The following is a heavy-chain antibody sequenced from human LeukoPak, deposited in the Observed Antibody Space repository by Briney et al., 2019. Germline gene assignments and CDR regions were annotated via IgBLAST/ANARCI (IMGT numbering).Heavy chain of an antibody. J-gene: IGHJ4*02. CDR1: GYTFTSYG. V-gene: IGHV1-18*01. CDR3: ARDQDYYDSSGSDY. D-gene: IGHD3-22*01. CDR2: ISAYNGNT. Sequence: ASVKVSCKASGYTFTSYGISWVRQAPGQGLEWMGWISAYNGNTNYAQKLQGRVTMTTDTPTSTAYMELRSLRSDDTAVYYCARDQDYYDSSGSDYWGQGTLVTVSS.